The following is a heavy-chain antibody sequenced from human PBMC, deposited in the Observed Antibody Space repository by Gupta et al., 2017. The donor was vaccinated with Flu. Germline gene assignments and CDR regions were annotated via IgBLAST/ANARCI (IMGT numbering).Heavy chain of an antibody. CDR2: IYYSGRT. J-gene: IGHJ5*02. Sequence: RQPPGKGLECIGYIYYSGRTNYNPSLTSRVTISVDTSKNQFSLKLSSVTAADTAVYYCARSGVGVVAGGFDPWGQGTLVTVSS. CDR3: ARSGVGVVAGGFDP. V-gene: IGHV4-59*08. D-gene: IGHD3-3*01.